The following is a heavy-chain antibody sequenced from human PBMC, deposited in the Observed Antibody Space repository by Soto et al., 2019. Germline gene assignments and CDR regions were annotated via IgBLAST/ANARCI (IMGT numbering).Heavy chain of an antibody. J-gene: IGHJ4*02. D-gene: IGHD6-6*01. Sequence: QVQLQESGPGLVKPSQTLSLTCSVSGESINSGGYYWSWLRHHPGKGLEWIGYIYDSESAYYNPSHQSRVTISMDTSKNHFAMRLSSVTAADTAVYYCARASSSSSAADYWGQGTQVTVSS. CDR1: GESINSGGYY. V-gene: IGHV4-31*03. CDR3: ARASSSSSAADY. CDR2: IYDSESA.